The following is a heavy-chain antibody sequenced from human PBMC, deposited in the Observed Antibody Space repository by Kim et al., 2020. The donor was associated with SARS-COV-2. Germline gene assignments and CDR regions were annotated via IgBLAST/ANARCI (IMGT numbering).Heavy chain of an antibody. V-gene: IGHV1-46*01. D-gene: IGHD6-19*01. CDR3: ARAGTVAGDY. J-gene: IGHJ4*02. CDR1: GYTFTTYY. Sequence: ASVKVSCNAFGYTFTTYYMHWVRQAPGQGLEWMGILNPGDTTSYAQKFQGRVIMTRDTSTSTVYMELSNLRSEDTALYYCARAGTVAGDYWGQGTLVTVSS. CDR2: LNPGDTT.